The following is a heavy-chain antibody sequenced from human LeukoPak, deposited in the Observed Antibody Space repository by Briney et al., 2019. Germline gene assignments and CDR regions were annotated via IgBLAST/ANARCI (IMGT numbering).Heavy chain of an antibody. CDR3: ARETTVVTPGRSDVFDI. D-gene: IGHD4-23*01. J-gene: IGHJ3*02. CDR1: GGSISSHY. CDR2: IYYSGST. Sequence: PSETLSLTCTVSGGSISSHYWNWIRQPPEKGLEWIGYIYYSGSTNYNPSLKSRVTISVDTSKNQFSLKLSSVTAADTAVYYCARETTVVTPGRSDVFDIWGQGTMVTVSS. V-gene: IGHV4-59*11.